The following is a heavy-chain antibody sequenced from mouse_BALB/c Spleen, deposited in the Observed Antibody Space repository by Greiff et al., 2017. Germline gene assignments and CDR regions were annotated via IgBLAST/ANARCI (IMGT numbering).Heavy chain of an antibody. Sequence: LVESGAELAKPGASVKMSCKASGYTFTSYWMHWVKQRPGQGLEWIGYINPSTGYTEYNQKFKDKATLTADKSSSTAYMQLSSLTSEDSAVYYCASRGGAYAMDYWGQGTSVTVSS. V-gene: IGHV1-7*01. CDR3: ASRGGAYAMDY. J-gene: IGHJ4*01. CDR2: INPSTGYT. D-gene: IGHD1-1*02. CDR1: GYTFTSYW.